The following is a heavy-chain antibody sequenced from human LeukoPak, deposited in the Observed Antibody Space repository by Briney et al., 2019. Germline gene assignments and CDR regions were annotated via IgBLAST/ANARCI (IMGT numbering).Heavy chain of an antibody. CDR3: AKARGLYCSSTSCYDCDV. D-gene: IGHD2-2*01. CDR2: INPNSGGT. V-gene: IGHV1-2*02. Sequence: ASVKVSCKASGYTFTSYGISWVRQAPGQGLEWMGWINPNSGGTNYAQKFQGRVTLTRDTSITTAYMELSRLRSDDTAVYYCAKARGLYCSSTSCYDCDVWGKGTTVTVSS. CDR1: GYTFTSYG. J-gene: IGHJ6*04.